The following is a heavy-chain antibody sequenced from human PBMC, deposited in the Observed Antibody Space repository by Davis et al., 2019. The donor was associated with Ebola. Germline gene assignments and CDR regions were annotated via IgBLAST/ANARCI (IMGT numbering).Heavy chain of an antibody. J-gene: IGHJ4*02. D-gene: IGHD2-21*01. V-gene: IGHV3-30*01. CDR3: ARVGSGGDIDY. Sequence: DSVKGRFTMSRDNSKNTLYLQMDSLRVEDTAVYYCARVGSGGDIDYWDQGTLVTVSS.